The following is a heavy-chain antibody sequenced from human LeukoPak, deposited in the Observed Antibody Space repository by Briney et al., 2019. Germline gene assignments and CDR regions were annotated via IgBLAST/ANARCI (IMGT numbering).Heavy chain of an antibody. CDR1: GFTFSSYG. D-gene: IGHD3-9*01. J-gene: IGHJ4*02. V-gene: IGHV3-30*02. CDR2: IRYDGSNK. CDR3: AKDGFPFDILTGYYGQFDY. Sequence: GGSRRLSCAASGFTFSSYGMHWVRQAQGKGLEWVAFIRYDGSNKYYADSVKGRFTISRDNSKNTLYLQMNSLRAEDTAVYYCAKDGFPFDILTGYYGQFDYWGQGTLVTVSS.